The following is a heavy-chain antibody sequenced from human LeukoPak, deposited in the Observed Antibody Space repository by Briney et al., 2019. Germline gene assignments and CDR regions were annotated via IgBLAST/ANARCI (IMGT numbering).Heavy chain of an antibody. Sequence: PGGSLRLSCAASGFTFDDYAMHWVRQAPGKGLEWVSGISWNSGSIGYADSVKGRFTISRDNAKNSLYLQMNSLRAEDTALYYCAKDKNPIVVVVAATFDYWGQGTLVTVSS. V-gene: IGHV3-9*01. CDR1: GFTFDDYA. D-gene: IGHD2-15*01. CDR2: ISWNSGSI. CDR3: AKDKNPIVVVVAATFDY. J-gene: IGHJ4*02.